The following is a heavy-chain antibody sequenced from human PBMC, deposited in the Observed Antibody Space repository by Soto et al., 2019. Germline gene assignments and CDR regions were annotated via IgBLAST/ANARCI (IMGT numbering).Heavy chain of an antibody. CDR2: VYYRGRS. CDR1: GGSVTNSIYY. V-gene: IGHV4-39*01. D-gene: IGHD4-17*01. J-gene: IGHJ4*02. CDR3: VSQRTTVPTQAYFDY. Sequence: PSETLSLTCTVSGGSVTNSIYYWGWIRQSPGKGLEWIGSVYYRGRSYSKSSVKSRVTISVDTSKNRFYLSLNSVTASDTAVYFCVSQRTTVPTQAYFDYWGKGALVKVYS.